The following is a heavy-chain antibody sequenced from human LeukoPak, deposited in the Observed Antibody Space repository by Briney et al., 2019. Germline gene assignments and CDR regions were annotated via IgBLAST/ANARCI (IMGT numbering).Heavy chain of an antibody. D-gene: IGHD2-15*01. CDR3: ARILNSGAGCYRY. Sequence: SENLSLTCTVSGDSISGSSYYWAWIRQPPGKGLEWIASIFYSGTTYYNPSLKSRVTISVDTSKNQFSLKLSSVTAADTAHYYCARILNSGAGCYRYWGQGTLVTVSS. CDR2: IFYSGTT. CDR1: GDSISGSSYY. V-gene: IGHV4-39*01. J-gene: IGHJ4*02.